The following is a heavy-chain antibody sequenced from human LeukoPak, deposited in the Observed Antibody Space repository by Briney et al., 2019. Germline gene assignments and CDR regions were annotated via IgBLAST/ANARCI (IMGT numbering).Heavy chain of an antibody. V-gene: IGHV4-59*12. CDR2: IYYSGST. Sequence: SETLSLTCTVSGGSISSYYWSWIRQPPGKGLEWIGYIYYSGSTNYNPSLKSRVTISVDTSKNQFSLKLSSVTAADTAVYYCARSRASWELLFDYWGQGTLVTVSS. J-gene: IGHJ4*02. D-gene: IGHD1-26*01. CDR1: GGSISSYY. CDR3: ARSRASWELLFDY.